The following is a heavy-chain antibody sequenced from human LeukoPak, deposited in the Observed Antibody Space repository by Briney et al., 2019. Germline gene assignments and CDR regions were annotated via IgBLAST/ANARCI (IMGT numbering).Heavy chain of an antibody. D-gene: IGHD2-15*01. J-gene: IGHJ6*03. CDR3: ARGRYCSGGSCYYYYMDV. CDR1: GGSISSYY. Sequence: PETLSLTCTVSGGSISSYYWSWIRQPPGKGLEWIGYIYYSGSTNYNPSLKSRVTISVDTFKNQFSLKLSSVTAADTAVYYCARGRYCSGGSCYYYYMDVWGKGTTVTISS. V-gene: IGHV4-59*01. CDR2: IYYSGST.